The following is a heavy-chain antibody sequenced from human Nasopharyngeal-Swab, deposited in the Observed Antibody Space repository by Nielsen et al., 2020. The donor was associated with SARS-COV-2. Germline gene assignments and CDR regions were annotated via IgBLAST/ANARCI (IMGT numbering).Heavy chain of an antibody. D-gene: IGHD3-16*01. CDR3: ANWGGPDADYYYYGMDV. CDR2: IIPILGIA. Sequence: SVKVSCKASGGTFSSYAISWVRQAPGQGLEWMGGIIPILGIANYAQKFQGRVTITADKSTSTAYMELSSLRSEDTAVYYCANWGGPDADYYYYGMDVWGQGTTVTVSS. V-gene: IGHV1-69*10. J-gene: IGHJ6*02. CDR1: GGTFSSYA.